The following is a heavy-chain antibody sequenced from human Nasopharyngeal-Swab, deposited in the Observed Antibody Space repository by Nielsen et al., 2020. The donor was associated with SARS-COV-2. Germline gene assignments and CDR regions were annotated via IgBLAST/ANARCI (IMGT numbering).Heavy chain of an antibody. V-gene: IGHV1-18*01. CDR3: ARFRELSGSYGY. CDR1: GYTFTSYG. J-gene: IGHJ4*02. CDR2: ISAYNGKT. Sequence: ASVKVSCKASGYTFTSYGITWVRQAPGQGLEWMAWISAYNGKTNYAQNLQGRVTMTTDTSTSTAYMELRSLRSDDTAVYFCARFRELSGSYGYWGQGTLVTVSS. D-gene: IGHD1-26*01.